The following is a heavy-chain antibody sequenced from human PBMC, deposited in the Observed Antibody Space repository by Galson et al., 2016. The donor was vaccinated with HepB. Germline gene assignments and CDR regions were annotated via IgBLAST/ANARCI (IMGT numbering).Heavy chain of an antibody. J-gene: IGHJ6*02. Sequence: CAISGDSVASHNAAWNWIRLSPSRGLEWLGRTYYRSKWYNDYAISVKSLITVNPDTSKNQFSLQLNSVTPEDTAVYDCSRAWARGPYYYTSGNLNLVGGLDVWGQGTTASVSS. CDR3: SRAWARGPYYYTSGNLNLVGGLDV. V-gene: IGHV6-1*01. CDR2: TYYRSKWYN. D-gene: IGHD3-10*01. CDR1: GDSVASHNAA.